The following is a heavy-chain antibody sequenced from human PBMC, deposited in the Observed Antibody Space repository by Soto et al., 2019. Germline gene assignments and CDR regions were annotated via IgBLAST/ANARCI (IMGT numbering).Heavy chain of an antibody. J-gene: IGHJ2*01. CDR2: IYCSGNT. Sequence: QVHLLESGPGLLKSSETLSLTCIVSGGSMSNYYWSWIRQPPGKGLEWIGYIYCSGNTKYNPSLKSRVTISKDTSKNQFSLKLSSVTAADTAVYYCARVGYSSSWFWYFDLWGRGTLVTVSS. V-gene: IGHV4-59*01. CDR3: ARVGYSSSWFWYFDL. CDR1: GGSMSNYY. D-gene: IGHD6-13*01.